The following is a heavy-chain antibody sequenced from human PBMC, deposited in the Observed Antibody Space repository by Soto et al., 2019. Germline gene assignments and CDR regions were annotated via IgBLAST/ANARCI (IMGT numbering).Heavy chain of an antibody. CDR2: ISGSGGST. J-gene: IGHJ1*01. Sequence: EVQLLESGGGLVQPGGSLRLSCAASGFTFSSYAMSWVRQAPGKGLEWGSAISGSGGSTYYADSVKGRFTISRDNSKNTLYLQMNSLRAEDTDVYYCAKGLAYCGGDCSEYFQHWGQGTLVTVSS. V-gene: IGHV3-23*01. D-gene: IGHD2-21*02. CDR1: GFTFSSYA. CDR3: AKGLAYCGGDCSEYFQH.